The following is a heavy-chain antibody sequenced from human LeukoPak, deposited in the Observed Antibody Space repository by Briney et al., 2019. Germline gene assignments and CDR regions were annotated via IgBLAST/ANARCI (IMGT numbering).Heavy chain of an antibody. V-gene: IGHV3-66*01. CDR1: GFTVSSNY. Sequence: GGSLRLSCAASGFTVSSNYMSWVRQAPGKGLEWVSVIYSGGSTYYADSVKGRFTISRDNSKNTLYLQMNGLRAEDTAVYYCARDSQIGSYFDYWGQGTLVTVSS. CDR2: IYSGGST. D-gene: IGHD3-22*01. CDR3: ARDSQIGSYFDY. J-gene: IGHJ4*02.